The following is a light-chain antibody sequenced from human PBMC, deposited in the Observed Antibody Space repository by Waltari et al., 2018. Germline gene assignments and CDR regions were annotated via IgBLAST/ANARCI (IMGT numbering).Light chain of an antibody. J-gene: IGLJ2*01. CDR2: DVS. V-gene: IGLV2-23*02. CDR3: CSYAGSSTFVV. Sequence: QSALTQPASVSGSPGQSITISCTGTNSDVGGYNYVSWYQQHPGKAPTLMIYDVSKRPSGVSNRFSGSKSGNTASLTISGLQAEDEADYYCCSYAGSSTFVVFGGGTKLTVL. CDR1: NSDVGGYNY.